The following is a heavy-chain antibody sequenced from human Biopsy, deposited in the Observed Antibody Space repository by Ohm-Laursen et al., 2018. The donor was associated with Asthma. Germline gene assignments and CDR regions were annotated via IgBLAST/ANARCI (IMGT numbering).Heavy chain of an antibody. CDR3: VRGEEVAGTYFKD. J-gene: IGHJ1*01. D-gene: IGHD6-19*01. CDR1: GGSFTHYF. Sequence: SETLSLTWVISGGSFTHYFWMWIRQPPGKGLEWIGEINYRGDTNYNPSLESRVSISVDTSTYHFSLRLNSVTAADTAVYYCVRGEEVAGTYFKDWDQGTLVTVSS. CDR2: INYRGDT. V-gene: IGHV4-34*01.